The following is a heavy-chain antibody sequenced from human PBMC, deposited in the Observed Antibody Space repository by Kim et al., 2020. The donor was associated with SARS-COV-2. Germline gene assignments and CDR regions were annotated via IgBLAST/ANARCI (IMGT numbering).Heavy chain of an antibody. D-gene: IGHD2-21*01. CDR3: LKGGWGWIWDY. CDR1: GFTFFGHA. CDR2: IDGSDGTT. Sequence: GGSLRLSCTTSGFTFFGHAMSWVRQAPGKGLEWVSSIDGSDGTTYYVDSVKGRFSISRDDSRNTLYLQMSALRAYDTATYYCLKGGWGWIWDYWGQGTLVIVSS. V-gene: IGHV3-23*01. J-gene: IGHJ4*02.